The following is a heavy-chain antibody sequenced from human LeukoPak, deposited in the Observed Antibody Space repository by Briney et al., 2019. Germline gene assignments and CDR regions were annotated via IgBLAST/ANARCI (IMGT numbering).Heavy chain of an antibody. CDR1: GYSFTSYW. J-gene: IGHJ3*02. Sequence: KHGESLKISCKGSGYSFTSYWIAWVRQLPGKGLEWMGIIYPRDSDTRYSPSFQGQVTISADKSISTAYLQWSSLKASDTAVYYSARLYLGHAFDIWGQGTMVTVSS. D-gene: IGHD2-2*01. V-gene: IGHV5-51*01. CDR2: IYPRDSDT. CDR3: ARLYLGHAFDI.